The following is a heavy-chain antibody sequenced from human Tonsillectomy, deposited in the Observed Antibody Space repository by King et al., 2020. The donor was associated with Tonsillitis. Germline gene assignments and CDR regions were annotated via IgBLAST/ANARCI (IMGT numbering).Heavy chain of an antibody. CDR2: ISSSSTYI. Sequence: VQLVESGGGLVKPGGSLRLSCAASGFTFSSYGMNWVRQAPGTGLEWVSSISSSSTYIYYADSVKGRFTISRDNAKNSQYLQMNSLTAEDTAVYYCARDSRWAAAGKSRPKSYDYWGQGTLVTVSS. V-gene: IGHV3-21*01. CDR1: GFTFSSYG. J-gene: IGHJ4*02. CDR3: ARDSRWAAAGKSRPKSYDY. D-gene: IGHD6-13*01.